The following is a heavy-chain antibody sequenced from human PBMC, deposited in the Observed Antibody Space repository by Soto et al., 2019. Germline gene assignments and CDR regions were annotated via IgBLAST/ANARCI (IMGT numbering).Heavy chain of an antibody. CDR3: ARGGYYFYMDV. CDR2: IHHSGST. Sequence: SETLSLTCAVSGGSISISNWWSWVRQTPGKGLEWIGQIHHSGSTNYSPSLTSRVTISVDKSKNQFSLKMNSVTAADTAVYYCARGGYYFYMDVRGKGTTVTVSS. V-gene: IGHV4-4*02. CDR1: GGSISISNW. J-gene: IGHJ6*03. D-gene: IGHD1-26*01.